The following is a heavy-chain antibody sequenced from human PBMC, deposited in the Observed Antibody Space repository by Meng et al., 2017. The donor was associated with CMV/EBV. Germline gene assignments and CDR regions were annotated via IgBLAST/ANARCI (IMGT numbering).Heavy chain of an antibody. CDR2: ISGSGGST. CDR1: GFTFSSYA. J-gene: IGHJ5*02. V-gene: IGHV3-23*01. CDR3: AKEGLEYLAAGYNWFDP. D-gene: IGHD6-13*01. Sequence: GGSLRFSCAASGFTFSSYAMSWVRQAPGKGLEWVSAISGSGGSTYYADSVKGRFTISRDNSKNTLYLQMNSLRAEDTAVYYCAKEGLEYLAAGYNWFDPWGQGTLVTVSS.